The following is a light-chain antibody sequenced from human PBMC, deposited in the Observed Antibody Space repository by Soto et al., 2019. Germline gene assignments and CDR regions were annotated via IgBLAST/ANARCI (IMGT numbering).Light chain of an antibody. CDR3: QEYGSSPKT. CDR1: QTVSSSY. J-gene: IGKJ1*01. CDR2: GVS. V-gene: IGKV3-20*01. Sequence: EIVLTQSPGPLSLSPGERATLSCRGSQTVSSSYLAWYQQKPGQAPRLIIYGVSTRATGIPDRFSGRGSGTDLTLTISRLEPEDVAVYYCQEYGSSPKTFGQGTKVDIK.